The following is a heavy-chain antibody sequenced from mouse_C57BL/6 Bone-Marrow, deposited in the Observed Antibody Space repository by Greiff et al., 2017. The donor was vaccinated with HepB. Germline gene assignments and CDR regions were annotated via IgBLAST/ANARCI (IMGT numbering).Heavy chain of an antibody. V-gene: IGHV1-82*01. CDR1: GYAFSSSW. Sequence: VQLQQSGPELVKPGASVKISCKASGYAFSSSWMNWVKQRPGKGLEWIGRIYPGDGDTNYNGKFKGKATLTADKSSSTAYMQLSSLTSEDSAVYFCARWGKGWYFDFCGSGTTVTVSS. J-gene: IGHJ1*01. CDR3: ARWGKGWYFDF. D-gene: IGHD2-1*01. CDR2: IYPGDGDT.